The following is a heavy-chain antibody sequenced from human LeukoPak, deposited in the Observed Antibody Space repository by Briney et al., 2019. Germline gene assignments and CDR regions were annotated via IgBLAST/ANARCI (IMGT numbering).Heavy chain of an antibody. CDR2: ISAYNGNT. Sequence: ASVKVSCKASGGTFSSYVISWVRQAPGQGLEWMGWISAYNGNTNYAQKLQGRVTMTTDTSTSTAYMELGSLRSDDTAVYYCARDGTMVRGVIISYGMDVWGQGTTVTVSS. CDR3: ARDGTMVRGVIISYGMDV. V-gene: IGHV1-18*01. J-gene: IGHJ6*02. CDR1: GGTFSSYV. D-gene: IGHD3-10*01.